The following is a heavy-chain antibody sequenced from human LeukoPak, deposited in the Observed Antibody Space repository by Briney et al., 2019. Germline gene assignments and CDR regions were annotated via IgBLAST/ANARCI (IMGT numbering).Heavy chain of an antibody. CDR3: ARVPGVYFDFSIGFGSGWFDP. V-gene: IGHV4-38-2*02. D-gene: IGHD3-3*01. Sequence: SETLSLTCFVSGYPINIDYSWGWIRQSPGKGLEWIGVISPKGITYYNPSLRGRVSISPDTSKNQFSLRLSSMTATDTAMYYCARVPGVYFDFSIGFGSGWFDPWGQGTLVTVSS. CDR1: GYPINIDYS. J-gene: IGHJ5*02. CDR2: ISPKGIT.